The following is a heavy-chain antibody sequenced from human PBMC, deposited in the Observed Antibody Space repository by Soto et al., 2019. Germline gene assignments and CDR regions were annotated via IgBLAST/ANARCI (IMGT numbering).Heavy chain of an antibody. J-gene: IGHJ4*02. CDR2: ISGSGGST. V-gene: IGHV3-23*01. D-gene: IGHD3-22*01. Sequence: LRLSCAASGFTFSSYSMSWVRQAPGKGLEWVSAISGSGGSTYYADSVKGRFTISRDNSKNTLYLQMNSLRAEDTAVYYCAKDLYYYDSSGYSDYWGQGTLVTVSS. CDR1: GFTFSSYS. CDR3: AKDLYYYDSSGYSDY.